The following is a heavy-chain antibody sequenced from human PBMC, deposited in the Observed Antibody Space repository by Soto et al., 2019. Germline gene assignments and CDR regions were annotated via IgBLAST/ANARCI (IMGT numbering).Heavy chain of an antibody. CDR1: SCSISRGPYY. J-gene: IGHJ3*02. Sequence: QVQLQESGPGLVKPSQTLSLTCNVSSCSISRGPYYWSWIRQHPGGGLEWIGYIYYSGSAYYNPSLESRVTMSIDTSKSHFSLKLISVTAADTAVYYCARGSMVRGVTPFDIWGHGTLVTVSS. V-gene: IGHV4-31*03. CDR3: ARGSMVRGVTPFDI. D-gene: IGHD3-10*01. CDR2: IYYSGSA.